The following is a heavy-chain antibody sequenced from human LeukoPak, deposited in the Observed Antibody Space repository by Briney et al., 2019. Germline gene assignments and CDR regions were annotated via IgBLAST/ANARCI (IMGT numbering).Heavy chain of an antibody. CDR3: ARGSYYDSSGYDDFDY. CDR2: IYTSGST. D-gene: IGHD3-22*01. V-gene: IGHV4-4*08. CDR1: GGSISSYY. J-gene: IGHJ4*02. Sequence: SETLSLTCTVSGGSISSYYWSWIRQPPGKGLEWIGYIYTSGSTNYNTSLKSRVTMSVDTSKNQFSLKLSSVTAADTAVDYCARGSYYDSSGYDDFDYWGQGTLVTVSS.